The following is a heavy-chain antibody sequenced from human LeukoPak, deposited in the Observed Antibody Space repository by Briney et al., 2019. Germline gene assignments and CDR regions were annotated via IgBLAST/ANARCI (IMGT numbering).Heavy chain of an antibody. CDR1: GFTFSSYS. CDR2: ISSGSSSI. D-gene: IGHD3-3*01. Sequence: GGSLRLSCAASGFTFSSYSMNWVRQAPGKGLEWVSYISSGSSSIYYADSVKGRFTISRDNAKNSLYLQMNSLRDEDTARYYCARLANFWSGANDYWGQGTLVTVSS. CDR3: ARLANFWSGANDY. V-gene: IGHV3-48*02. J-gene: IGHJ4*02.